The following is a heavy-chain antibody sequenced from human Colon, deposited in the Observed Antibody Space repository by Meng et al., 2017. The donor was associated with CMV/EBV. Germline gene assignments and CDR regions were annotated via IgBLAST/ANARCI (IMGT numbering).Heavy chain of an antibody. CDR3: AKIPTSSLPDY. CDR1: KFTFSTYT. CDR2: IYSESTGSST. Sequence: GESLKISCEASKFTFSTYTMSWVRQAPGKGLEWVSMIYSESTGSSTYYGDSVKGRFTISRDKSKNMLYLQMNNLRAEDTAVYYCAKIPTSSLPDYWSQGTLVTVSS. V-gene: IGHV3-23*03. J-gene: IGHJ4*02.